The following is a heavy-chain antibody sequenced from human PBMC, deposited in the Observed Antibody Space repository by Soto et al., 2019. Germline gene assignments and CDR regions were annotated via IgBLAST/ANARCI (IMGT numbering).Heavy chain of an antibody. D-gene: IGHD3-10*01. CDR2: IYYSGST. CDR1: GGSISSSSYY. CDR3: ARFGVRGVSNYYGMDV. V-gene: IGHV4-39*01. J-gene: IGHJ6*02. Sequence: SETLSLTCTVSGGSISSSSYYWGWIRQPPGKGLEWIGSIYYSGSTYYNPSLKSRVTISVDTSKNQFSLKLSSVTAADTAVYYCARFGVRGVSNYYGMDVWGQGTTVTVSS.